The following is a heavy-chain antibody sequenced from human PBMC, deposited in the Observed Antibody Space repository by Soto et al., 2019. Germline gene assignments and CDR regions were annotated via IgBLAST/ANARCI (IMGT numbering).Heavy chain of an antibody. CDR1: GYTFTDYK. CDR2: ISAYNGNT. J-gene: IGHJ6*02. V-gene: IGHV1-18*04. CDR3: ARGVRWELSYYYYGMDV. Sequence: ASVKVSCKTSGYTFTDYKLHWVRQAPGQGLEWMGWISAYNGNTNYAQKLQGRVTMTTDTSTSTAYMELRSLRSDDTAVYYCARGVRWELSYYYYGMDVWGQGTKVTVSS. D-gene: IGHD1-26*01.